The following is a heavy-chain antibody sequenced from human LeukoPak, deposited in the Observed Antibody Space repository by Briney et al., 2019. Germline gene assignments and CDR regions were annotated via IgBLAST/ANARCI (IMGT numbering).Heavy chain of an antibody. J-gene: IGHJ6*02. CDR1: GFSFTSYG. CDR3: ARGPGCSSTSCPDYYYYYGMDV. CDR2: ISAYNGNT. Sequence: ASVTVSCAASGFSFTSYGINWVRQAPGQGLEWMGWISAYNGNTHYAHKVQGRVTMTTDTSTSTAYMELRSLRSDDTAVYYCARGPGCSSTSCPDYYYYYGMDVWGQGTTVTVSS. V-gene: IGHV1-18*01. D-gene: IGHD2-2*01.